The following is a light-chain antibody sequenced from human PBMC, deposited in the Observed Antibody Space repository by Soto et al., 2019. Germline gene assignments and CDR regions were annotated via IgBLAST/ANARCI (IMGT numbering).Light chain of an antibody. CDR3: MQAKQLRT. Sequence: EIVMTQTPLFLPVTLGQPASISCKSSQSLVASDGNMYLNWLHQRPGQPPSLLIYKVSKRFSGGRDRVRGSGAGTDFTLHISRVEAEDVGIYFCMQAKQLRTFGQGTRLEI. CDR1: QSLVASDGNMY. CDR2: KVS. V-gene: IGKV2-24*01. J-gene: IGKJ5*01.